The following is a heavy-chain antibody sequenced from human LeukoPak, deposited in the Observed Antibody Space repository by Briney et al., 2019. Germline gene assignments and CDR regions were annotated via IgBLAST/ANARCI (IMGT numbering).Heavy chain of an antibody. Sequence: ASVKVSCKASGYTFTSYYMHWVRQAPGQGLEWMGWINPNSGGTNYAQKFQGRVTMTRDTSISTAYMELSRLRSDDTAVYYCSVQQRALHSSSWYSYYFDYWGQGTLVTVSS. J-gene: IGHJ4*02. CDR1: GYTFTSYY. D-gene: IGHD6-13*01. CDR3: SVQQRALHSSSWYSYYFDY. CDR2: INPNSGGT. V-gene: IGHV1-2*02.